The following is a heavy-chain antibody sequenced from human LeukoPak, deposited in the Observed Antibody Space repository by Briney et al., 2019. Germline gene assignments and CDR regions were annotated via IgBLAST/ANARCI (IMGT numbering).Heavy chain of an antibody. CDR2: IYSSGNT. CDR3: ARRYTASPGERFDY. J-gene: IGHJ4*02. V-gene: IGHV4-59*08. D-gene: IGHD2-2*02. CDR1: GGSISNYY. Sequence: SETLSLTCTVSGGSISNYYWTWIRQPPGKGLEWVGYIYSSGNTNYNPSLNSRVTISLDTSKNQFSLMLRSLTAADTAVYYCARRYTASPGERFDYWGQGTLVTVSS.